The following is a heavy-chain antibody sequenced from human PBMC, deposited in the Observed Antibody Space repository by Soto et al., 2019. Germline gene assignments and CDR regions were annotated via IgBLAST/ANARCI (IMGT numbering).Heavy chain of an antibody. Sequence: QVQLQESGPRLVRPSAALSLTCSVSGASITSGHWWHWVRQFPGKGLEWIGGISARGSAYSNPSLKGRVSLSVDKSQNQFSLRRTSVSAADTAIYYCTRSTHAMNGGSHYMALDDDLVTGMDVWGPGTTVTVSS. CDR2: ISARGSA. D-gene: IGHD3-16*01. J-gene: IGHJ6*02. CDR1: GASITSGHW. CDR3: TRSTHAMNGGSHYMALDDDLVTGMDV. V-gene: IGHV4-4*02.